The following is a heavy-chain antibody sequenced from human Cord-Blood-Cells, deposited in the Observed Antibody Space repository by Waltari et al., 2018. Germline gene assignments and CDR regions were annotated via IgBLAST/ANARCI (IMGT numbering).Heavy chain of an antibody. V-gene: IGHV3-30*18. D-gene: IGHD3-22*01. CDR2: ISYDGRNK. CDR1: GFTFSSYG. Sequence: QVQLVESGGGVVQPGRSLRLSCAASGFTFSSYGLHWVRQAPGKGLEWVAVISYDGRNKYYADSVKGRFTISRDNSKNTLYLQMNSLRAEDTAVYYCAKAPHYYDSSGYYFDYWGQGTLVTVSS. J-gene: IGHJ4*02. CDR3: AKAPHYYDSSGYYFDY.